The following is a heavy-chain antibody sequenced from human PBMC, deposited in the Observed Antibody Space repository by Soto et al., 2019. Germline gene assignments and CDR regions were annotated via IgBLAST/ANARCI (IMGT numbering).Heavy chain of an antibody. CDR1: GYSFTSYW. J-gene: IGHJ6*02. CDR2: IDPSDSYT. CDR3: ARRDSSSPYGMDV. D-gene: IGHD6-6*01. V-gene: IGHV5-10-1*01. Sequence: GECLKISCKGSGYSFTSYWISWVRRMPGKGLEWMGRIDPSDSYTNYSPSFQGHVTISADKSISTAYLQWSSLKASDTAMYYCARRDSSSPYGMDVWGQGTTVTVSS.